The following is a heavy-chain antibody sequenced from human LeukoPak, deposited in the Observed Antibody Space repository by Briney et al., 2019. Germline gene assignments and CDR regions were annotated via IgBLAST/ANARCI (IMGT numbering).Heavy chain of an antibody. CDR3: TRDAAASFDY. CDR2: ISKDGSST. Sequence: GGSLRLSCAASGFTFSSYWMHWVRQAPGKGLVWVSRISKDGSSTYYADSVQGRFTISRDNSKNMLYLQMDSLRVEDTAVYYCTRDAAASFDYWGQGTLVTVSS. CDR1: GFTFSSYW. J-gene: IGHJ4*02. V-gene: IGHV3-74*01. D-gene: IGHD6-25*01.